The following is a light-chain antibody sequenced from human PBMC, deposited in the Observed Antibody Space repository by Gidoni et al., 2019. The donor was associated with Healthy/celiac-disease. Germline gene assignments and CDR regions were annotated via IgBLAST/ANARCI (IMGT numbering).Light chain of an antibody. CDR1: QSVSSN. J-gene: IGKJ2*01. CDR3: QQYNNWPPMYT. Sequence: EIVMTQSPATLSVSPGERVTLSCRASQSVSSNLAWYQQKPGQAPRLLIYGASTRATGIPARFSGSGSGTEFTLTISSLQSEDFAVYYCQQYNNWPPMYTFXQXTKLEIK. CDR2: GAS. V-gene: IGKV3-15*01.